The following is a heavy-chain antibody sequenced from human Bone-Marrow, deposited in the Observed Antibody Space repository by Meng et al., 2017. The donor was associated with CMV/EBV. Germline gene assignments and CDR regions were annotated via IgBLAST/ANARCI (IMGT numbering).Heavy chain of an antibody. D-gene: IGHD3-3*01. CDR3: ARDGGGYDFWSGYPPGWFDP. J-gene: IGHJ5*02. CDR1: GYTFTGYY. CDR2: INPNSGGT. Sequence: ASVKVSCKASGYTFTGYYMHWVRQAPGQGLEWMGWINPNSGGTNYAQKFQGRVTMTRDTSISTAYMELSSLRSDDTAVHYCARDGGGYDFWSGYPPGWFDPWGQGTRVTCYS. V-gene: IGHV1-2*02.